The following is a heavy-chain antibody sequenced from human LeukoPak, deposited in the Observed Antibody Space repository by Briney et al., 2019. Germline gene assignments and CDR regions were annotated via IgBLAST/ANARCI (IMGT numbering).Heavy chain of an antibody. CDR1: GFIFSDYA. V-gene: IGHV3-30-3*01. CDR3: ASTGYSSSCFDP. J-gene: IGHJ5*02. D-gene: IGHD6-13*01. CDR2: ISYDGSNK. Sequence: PGGSLRLSCAASGFIFSDYAMSWVRQAPGKGLEWVAVISYDGSNKYYADSVKGRFTISRDNSKNTLYLQMDSLRAEDTAVYYCASTGYSSSCFDPWGQGTLVTVSS.